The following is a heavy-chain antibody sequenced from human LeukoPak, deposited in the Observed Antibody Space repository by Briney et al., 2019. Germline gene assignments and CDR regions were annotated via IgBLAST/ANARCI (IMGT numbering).Heavy chain of an antibody. D-gene: IGHD6-13*01. V-gene: IGHV1-69*05. CDR2: IIPIFGTA. Sequence: SVKVSCKASGGTFSSYAISWVRQTPGQGLEWMGRIIPIFGTANYAQKFQGRVTITTDESTSTAYMELSSLRSEDTAVYYCASGIAAALAFVYWGQGTLVTVSS. CDR1: GGTFSSYA. CDR3: ASGIAAALAFVY. J-gene: IGHJ4*02.